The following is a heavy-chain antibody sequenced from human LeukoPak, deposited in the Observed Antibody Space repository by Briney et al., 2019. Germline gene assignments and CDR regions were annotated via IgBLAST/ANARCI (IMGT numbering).Heavy chain of an antibody. V-gene: IGHV3-23*01. Sequence: PGGSLRLSCAASGFTFSSYEMNWVRQAPGKGLEWVSAISGSGGSTYYADSVKGRFTISRDNSKNTLYLQMNSLRAEDTAVYYCAKDLDGYYGSGSYYYWGQGTLVTVSS. CDR1: GFTFSSYE. CDR2: ISGSGGST. J-gene: IGHJ4*02. CDR3: AKDLDGYYGSGSYYY. D-gene: IGHD3-10*01.